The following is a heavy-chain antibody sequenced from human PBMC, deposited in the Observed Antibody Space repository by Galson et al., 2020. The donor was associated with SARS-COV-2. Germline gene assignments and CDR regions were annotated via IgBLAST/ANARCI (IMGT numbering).Heavy chain of an antibody. Sequence: KMSGPTLVKPTQTLTLTCTFSGFSLSTSGVGVGWIRQPPGKALEWLALIYWDDDKRYSPSLKSRLTITKDTSNNQVVLTMTNMDPVDTATYYGADSSRPFIAAARGFDPWGQGTLVTVSS. D-gene: IGHD6-13*01. CDR2: IYWDDDK. CDR1: GFSLSTSGVG. J-gene: IGHJ5*02. CDR3: ADSSRPFIAAARGFDP. V-gene: IGHV2-5*02.